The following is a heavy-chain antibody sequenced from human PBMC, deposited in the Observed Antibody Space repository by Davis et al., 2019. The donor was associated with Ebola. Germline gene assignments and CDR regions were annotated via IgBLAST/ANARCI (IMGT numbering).Heavy chain of an antibody. CDR1: GYSFTSYW. V-gene: IGHV5-51*01. CDR3: STVERGSLLGY. D-gene: IGHD1-1*01. J-gene: IGHJ4*02. CDR2: IYPGDSDT. Sequence: GESLKISCQGSGYSFTSYWIGWVRQMPGKGLEWMGIIYPGDSDTRYSPSFQGQVTISADKSISTAYLQWSNLKASDTAMYYCSTVERGSLLGYWGQGTLVTVSS.